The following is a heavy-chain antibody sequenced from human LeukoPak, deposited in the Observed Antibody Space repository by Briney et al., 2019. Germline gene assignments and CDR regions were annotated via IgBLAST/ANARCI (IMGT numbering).Heavy chain of an antibody. Sequence: PSETLSLTCTVSGGSISSSSYYWGWIGQPPGKGLEWIGSIYYSGSTYYNPSLKSRVTISVDTSKNQFSLKLSSVTAADTAVYYCARWGSWYRTQRPVDYWGQGTLVTASS. D-gene: IGHD3-16*01. V-gene: IGHV4-39*01. CDR3: ARWGSWYRTQRPVDY. CDR2: IYYSGST. J-gene: IGHJ4*02. CDR1: GGSISSSSYY.